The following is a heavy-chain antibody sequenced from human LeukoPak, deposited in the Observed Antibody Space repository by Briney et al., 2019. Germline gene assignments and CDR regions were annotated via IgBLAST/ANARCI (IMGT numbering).Heavy chain of an antibody. CDR2: INPNSGGT. J-gene: IGHJ6*03. D-gene: IGHD3-16*02. Sequence: GASVKVSCKASGYTFTGYYMHWVRQAPGQGLEWMGRINPNSGGTNYAQKFQGRVTTTRDTSISTAYMELSRLRSDDTAVYYCARDLDSYYDYVWGSNRTPYYYYYMDVWGKGTTVTVSS. CDR3: ARDLDSYYDYVWGSNRTPYYYYYMDV. V-gene: IGHV1-2*06. CDR1: GYTFTGYY.